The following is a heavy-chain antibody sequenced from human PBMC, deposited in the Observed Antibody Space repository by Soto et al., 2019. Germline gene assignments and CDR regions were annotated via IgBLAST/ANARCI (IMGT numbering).Heavy chain of an antibody. V-gene: IGHV3-21*01. CDR3: ARGPAPAGMGIDY. Sequence: GGPLRVYYAASGLTFSSYRMNWVRHAPGKGLEWVSAISSSSSYIYYADSVKGRFTVSRDNAKNSLYMQMNSLRAEDTAVYYCARGPAPAGMGIDYWGQGTLVTVSS. CDR2: ISSSSSYI. J-gene: IGHJ4*02. CDR1: GLTFSSYR. D-gene: IGHD2-2*01.